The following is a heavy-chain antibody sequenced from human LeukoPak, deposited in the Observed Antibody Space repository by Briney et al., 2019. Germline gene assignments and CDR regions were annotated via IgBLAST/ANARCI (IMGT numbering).Heavy chain of an antibody. CDR2: INHSGST. D-gene: IGHD3-10*01. CDR3: ARGSGFSRYFDL. J-gene: IGHJ2*01. Sequence: SETVSLTCAVYGGSFSGYYRSWIRQPPGKGLEWIGEINHSGSTNYNPSLKSRVTISVDTSKNQFSLKLSSVTAADTAVYYCARGSGFSRYFDLWGRGTLVTVSS. V-gene: IGHV4-34*01. CDR1: GGSFSGYY.